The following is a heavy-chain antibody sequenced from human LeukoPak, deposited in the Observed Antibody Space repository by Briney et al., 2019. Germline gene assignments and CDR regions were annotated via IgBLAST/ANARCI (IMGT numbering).Heavy chain of an antibody. CDR1: GFTFSSYA. CDR3: AKGYYSGSYYGPDY. CDR2: ISGSGGST. D-gene: IGHD1-26*01. V-gene: IGHV3-23*01. Sequence: GGSLRLSCAASGFTFSSYAMSWVRQAPGKGLEWVSAISGSGGSTYYADSVKGRFTISRDNSRNTLYLQMNSLRAEDTAVYYCAKGYYSGSYYGPDYWGQGTLVTVSS. J-gene: IGHJ4*02.